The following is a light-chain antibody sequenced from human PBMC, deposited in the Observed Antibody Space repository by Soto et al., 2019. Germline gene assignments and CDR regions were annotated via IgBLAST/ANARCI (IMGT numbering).Light chain of an antibody. V-gene: IGKV3-15*01. CDR3: QQYNDWPLT. Sequence: IVMTQSPGTLSVSPGERATLSCRASQNIGNKVGWYQQKPGQAPRLLIYGASTRATGIPVRFSGSGSGTEFTLTITSLQSEDSAVYHCQQYNDWPLTFGGGTKVDIK. J-gene: IGKJ4*01. CDR2: GAS. CDR1: QNIGNK.